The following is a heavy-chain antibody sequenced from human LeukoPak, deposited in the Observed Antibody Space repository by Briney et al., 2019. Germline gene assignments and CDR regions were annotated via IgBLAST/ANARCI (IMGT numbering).Heavy chain of an antibody. Sequence: SVKVSCKASGGSFSSYVITWVRQAPGQGLEWMGRIIPVLGVSNFAQKFEGRVTITADKSTNTAHMELRRLESGDTAVYYCARESGGSGSYYNPFDYWGQGTQVTVSS. CDR1: GGSFSSYV. J-gene: IGHJ4*02. D-gene: IGHD3-10*01. CDR3: ARESGGSGSYYNPFDY. CDR2: IIPVLGVS. V-gene: IGHV1-69*04.